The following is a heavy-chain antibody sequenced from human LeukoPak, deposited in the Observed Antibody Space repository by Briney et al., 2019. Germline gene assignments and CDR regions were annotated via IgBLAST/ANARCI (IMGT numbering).Heavy chain of an antibody. V-gene: IGHV4-59*01. D-gene: IGHD6-13*01. CDR1: GASISNYY. Sequence: PSETLSLTCTVSGASISNYYWSWIRQPPGKGLEWIGFIHSSGSTGYNSSLKSRVTISVDTSKNQLSLQLSSVTAADTAVYYCARVCSRSWFCAFDIWGQGTMVTVSS. CDR2: IHSSGST. CDR3: ARVCSRSWFCAFDI. J-gene: IGHJ3*02.